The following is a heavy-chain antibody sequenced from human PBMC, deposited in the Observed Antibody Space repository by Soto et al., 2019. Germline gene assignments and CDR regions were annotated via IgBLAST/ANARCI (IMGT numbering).Heavy chain of an antibody. CDR2: IRSDGGST. D-gene: IGHD4-17*01. CDR3: VRRVTTHRSPGYYFDY. Sequence: GGSLRLSCSASGFTFSSYGLHWVRQAPGKGLECVSGIRSDGGSTDYADSVKGRFTISRDNSKNTLYLQMSSLRAEDTALYYCVRRVTTHRSPGYYFDYWGQGTLVTVSS. J-gene: IGHJ4*02. V-gene: IGHV3-64D*06. CDR1: GFTFSSYG.